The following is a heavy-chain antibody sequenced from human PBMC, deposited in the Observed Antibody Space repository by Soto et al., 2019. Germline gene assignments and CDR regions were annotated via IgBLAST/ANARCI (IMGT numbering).Heavy chain of an antibody. CDR2: INHSGST. J-gene: IGHJ5*02. CDR3: ARAFPYYDFWSANDRNWFDP. V-gene: IGHV4-34*01. D-gene: IGHD3-3*01. CDR1: GGSFSGYY. Sequence: SETLSLTCAVYGGSFSGYYWSWIRQPPGKGLEWIGEINHSGSTNYNPSLKSRVTISVDTSKNQFSLKLSSVTAADTAVYYCARAFPYYDFWSANDRNWFDPWGQGTLVTVSS.